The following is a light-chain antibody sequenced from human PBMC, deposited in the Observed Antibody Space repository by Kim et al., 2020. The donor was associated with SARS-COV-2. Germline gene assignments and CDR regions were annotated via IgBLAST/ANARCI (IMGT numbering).Light chain of an antibody. CDR2: STT. CDR3: LLYHETTFM. V-gene: IGLV7-43*01. Sequence: QAVVTQEPSLTVSPGGTVTVTCAVNTGAVTSGFYPNWFQQKAGQAPRALIYSTTNRHAWTPARFSGSIRGGKAILTLSDVEPGGEAYYYCLLYHETTFMFGGGTQLTVL. J-gene: IGLJ3*02. CDR1: TGAVTSGFY.